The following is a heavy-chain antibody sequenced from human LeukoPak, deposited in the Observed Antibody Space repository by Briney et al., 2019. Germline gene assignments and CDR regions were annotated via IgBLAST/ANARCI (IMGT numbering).Heavy chain of an antibody. CDR2: ISSSGDRT. Sequence: GGSLRLSCAASGFTFSSYAMHWVRQAPGKGLEWVAAISSSGDRTYFVDSVRGRFTISRDNSKNTFYLQMSSLGVDDTAVYYCAKVSSGWPFDYWGQGTLVTVSS. V-gene: IGHV3-23*01. J-gene: IGHJ4*02. CDR3: AKVSSGWPFDY. D-gene: IGHD6-19*01. CDR1: GFTFSSYA.